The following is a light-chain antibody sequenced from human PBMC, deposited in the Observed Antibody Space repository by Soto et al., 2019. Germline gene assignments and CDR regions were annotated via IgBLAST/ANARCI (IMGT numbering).Light chain of an antibody. CDR2: EVT. J-gene: IGLJ2*01. CDR1: SSDVGNYNL. V-gene: IGLV2-23*02. Sequence: QSALTQPASVSGSPGQSITISCTGTSSDVGNYNLVSWYQQHPGKVPKVMIYEVTKRPSGVSNRFSGSKSGNTASLTISGLQVEDEADYYCCSYAGSGIVVFGGGTKVTVL. CDR3: CSYAGSGIVV.